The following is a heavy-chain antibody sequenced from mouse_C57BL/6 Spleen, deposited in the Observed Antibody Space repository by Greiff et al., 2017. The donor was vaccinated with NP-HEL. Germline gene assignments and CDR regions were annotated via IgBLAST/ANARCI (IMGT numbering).Heavy chain of an antibody. CDR2: FSSGSSTI. V-gene: IGHV5-17*01. J-gene: IGHJ3*01. CDR1: GFTFSDYG. Sequence: EVMLVESGGGLVKPGGSLKLSCAASGFTFSDYGMHWVRQAPEKGLEWVAYFSSGSSTINYADTVKGRFTISRDNAKNTLFRQMTSLRSEDTAMYYCANADGYYVGFAYWAKGLWSLSLQ. D-gene: IGHD2-3*01. CDR3: ANADGYYVGFAY.